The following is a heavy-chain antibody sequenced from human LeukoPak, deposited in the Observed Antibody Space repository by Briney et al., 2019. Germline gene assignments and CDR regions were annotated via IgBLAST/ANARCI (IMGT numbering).Heavy chain of an antibody. J-gene: IGHJ5*02. Sequence: PSETLSLTCTVSGVSISSSFFYWGWIRQPPGKGLEWIGCISYSGNTYYNPSLKSRLTISVDTSKNQFSLKLSSVTAADTAVYYCARHLYYVSNLNWFDPWGQGTLVTVSS. CDR3: ARHLYYVSNLNWFDP. CDR1: GVSISSSFFY. CDR2: ISYSGNT. V-gene: IGHV4-39*01. D-gene: IGHD3-22*01.